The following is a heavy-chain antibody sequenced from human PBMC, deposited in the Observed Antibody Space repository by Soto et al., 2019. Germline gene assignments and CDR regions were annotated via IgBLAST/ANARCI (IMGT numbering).Heavy chain of an antibody. D-gene: IGHD4-17*01. V-gene: IGHV4-59*01. CDR3: AREVDYGENWFDP. CDR2: IYYSGST. Sequence: SETLSLTCTVSGGSTSSYYWSWIRQPPGKGLEWIGYIYYSGSTKYNPSLKSRVTISVDTSKNQFSLKLSSVTAADTAVYYCAREVDYGENWFDPWGQGTLVTVSS. J-gene: IGHJ5*02. CDR1: GGSTSSYY.